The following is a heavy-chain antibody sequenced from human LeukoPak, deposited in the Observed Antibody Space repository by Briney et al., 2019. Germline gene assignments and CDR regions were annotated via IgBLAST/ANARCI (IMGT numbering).Heavy chain of an antibody. CDR3: ARNYYDSSGYSLDHYFDY. CDR1: GFTFSNYW. D-gene: IGHD3-22*01. J-gene: IGHJ4*02. CDR2: INSDGSSA. Sequence: GGSLRLSCAASGFTFSNYWIHWVRQAPGKGLVWVSLINSDGSSATYADSVKGRFAISRDNTKYTLYLQMNSLRAEDTAVYYCARNYYDSSGYSLDHYFDYWGQGTLVTVSS. V-gene: IGHV3-74*01.